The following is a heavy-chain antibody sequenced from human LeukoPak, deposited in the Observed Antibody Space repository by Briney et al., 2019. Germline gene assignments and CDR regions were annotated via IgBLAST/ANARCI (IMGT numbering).Heavy chain of an antibody. V-gene: IGHV1-69*04. CDR2: IIPILDVA. CDR3: ARDQPAARNYYYYGMDV. J-gene: IGHJ6*02. D-gene: IGHD6-13*01. CDR1: GGTFSNYV. Sequence: SVKVSCKASGGTFSNYVFSWARQAPGQGLEWMGRIIPILDVANYAQNFQGRVTITADISTSTAYMELSRLRSDDTAVYYCARDQPAARNYYYYGMDVWGQGTTVTVSS.